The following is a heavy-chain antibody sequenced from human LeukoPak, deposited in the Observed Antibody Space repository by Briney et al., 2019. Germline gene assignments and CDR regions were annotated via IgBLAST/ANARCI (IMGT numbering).Heavy chain of an antibody. V-gene: IGHV3-11*01. J-gene: IGHJ4*02. Sequence: GGSLRLSCAASGFTFSDYYMSWIRQAPGKGLEWVSYISSSGGTIYYADSVKGRFTISRDNAKNSLYLQMNSLRAEDTAVYYCARARAAALFVDYWGQGTLVTVSS. D-gene: IGHD6-13*01. CDR3: ARARAAALFVDY. CDR2: ISSSGGTI. CDR1: GFTFSDYY.